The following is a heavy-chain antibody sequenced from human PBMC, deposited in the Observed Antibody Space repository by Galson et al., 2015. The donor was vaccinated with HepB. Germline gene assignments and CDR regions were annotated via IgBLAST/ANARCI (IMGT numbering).Heavy chain of an antibody. CDR2: ISTSSRYI. CDR3: ARDLRGAVGYYYGMDV. V-gene: IGHV3-21*01. Sequence: SLRLSCAASGFTFNSYSMNWVRQAPGKGLEWVSSISTSSRYIYYADSLKGRFTISRDSAKNSLYLQMNSLRVEDTAVYYCARDLRGAVGYYYGMDVWGQGTTVTVSS. J-gene: IGHJ6*02. CDR1: GFTFNSYS. D-gene: IGHD4-17*01.